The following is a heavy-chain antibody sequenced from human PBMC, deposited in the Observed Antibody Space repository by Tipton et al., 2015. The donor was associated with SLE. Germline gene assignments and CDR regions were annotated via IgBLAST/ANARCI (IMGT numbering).Heavy chain of an antibody. V-gene: IGHV1-18*01. CDR3: ARDRGDGASGY. D-gene: IGHD2-21*01. CDR1: GYTFTSYA. J-gene: IGHJ4*02. Sequence: QLVQSGAEVKKPGASVKVSCKASGYTFTSYAMHWVRQAPGQRLEWMGWISGHNGNTYYAQNLQGRVTMTTDTSTSTSYMELRSLRSDDTAVYYCARDRGDGASGYWGQGTLVTVSS. CDR2: ISGHNGNT.